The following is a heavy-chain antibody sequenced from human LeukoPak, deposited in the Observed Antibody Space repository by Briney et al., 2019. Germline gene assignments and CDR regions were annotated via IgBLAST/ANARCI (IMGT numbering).Heavy chain of an antibody. CDR2: IRYDGSNK. D-gene: IGHD3-22*01. V-gene: IGHV3-30*02. CDR1: GFTFSSYG. CDR3: AEDPCGLVVTSCYPYCYMDV. J-gene: IGHJ6*03. Sequence: PGGSLRLSCAASGFTFSSYGMHWVRQAPGKGLEWVAFIRYDGSNKYYIGSVKGRFAISRDNSKNTLYLQMDSLRAEDTAVYYCAEDPCGLVVTSCYPYCYMDVWGKGTTVTVSS.